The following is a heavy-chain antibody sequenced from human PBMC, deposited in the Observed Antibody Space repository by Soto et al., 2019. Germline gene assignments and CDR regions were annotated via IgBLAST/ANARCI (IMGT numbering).Heavy chain of an antibody. CDR2: ISRNGGST. D-gene: IGHD2-8*01. CDR3: AKDNGPPGTTDWYFDF. Sequence: EVQLLESGGGLLQPGGSLRLSCAASGFTFRSYAMNWVRQAPGKGLEWVSGISRNGGSTYYADPVKGRFTISRDNSENTSYLQMNSLRAEDTALYYCAKDNGPPGTTDWYFDFWGRGTLVSVSS. J-gene: IGHJ2*01. V-gene: IGHV3-23*01. CDR1: GFTFRSYA.